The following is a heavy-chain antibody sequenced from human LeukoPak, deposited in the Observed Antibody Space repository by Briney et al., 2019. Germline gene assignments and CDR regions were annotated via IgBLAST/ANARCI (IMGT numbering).Heavy chain of an antibody. D-gene: IGHD3-22*01. CDR1: GFTFSSYG. CDR2: ISYDGSNK. V-gene: IGHV3-30*18. J-gene: IGHJ4*02. Sequence: GRSLRLSCAASGFTFSSYGMHWVRQAPGKGLEWVAVISYDGSNKYYADSVKGRFTISRDNSKNTLYLQMNSLRAEDTAVYYCAKDVDYDSSSALDYWGQGTLVTVSS. CDR3: AKDVDYDSSSALDY.